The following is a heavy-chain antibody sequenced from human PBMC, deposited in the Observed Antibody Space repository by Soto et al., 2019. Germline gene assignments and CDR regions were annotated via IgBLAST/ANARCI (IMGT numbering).Heavy chain of an antibody. CDR3: ARDIESVTAKHFFYYYAMDV. V-gene: IGHV1-18*01. D-gene: IGHD2-8*01. CDR2: VSANNGHT. CDR1: GFTFSNYG. Sequence: ASVKVSCKASGFTFSNYGLNWVRQAPGQGLEWMGWVSANNGHTNYAQNLQGRVSMTTDTSTSTAYMELRGLRFDNTAVYYCARDIESVTAKHFFYYYAMDVWGQGTTVTVSS. J-gene: IGHJ6*02.